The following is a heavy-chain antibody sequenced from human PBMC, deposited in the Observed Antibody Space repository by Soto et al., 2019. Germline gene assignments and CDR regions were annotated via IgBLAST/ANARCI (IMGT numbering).Heavy chain of an antibody. CDR2: TYYRSKWYN. Sequence: SQTLSLTCAISGDSVSSNSAAWNWIRQSPSRGLEWMGRTYYRSKWYNYYAVSVKSRMTINPDTSMNQFSLQLNSVTPEDTAVYYCARSIAAAATYNWFDRWGQGTQVTVSS. D-gene: IGHD6-13*01. J-gene: IGHJ5*02. CDR3: ARSIAAAATYNWFDR. CDR1: GDSVSSNSAA. V-gene: IGHV6-1*01.